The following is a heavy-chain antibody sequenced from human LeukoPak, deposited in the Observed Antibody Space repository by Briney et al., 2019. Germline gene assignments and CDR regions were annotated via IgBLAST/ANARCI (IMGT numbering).Heavy chain of an antibody. V-gene: IGHV4-59*12. CDR1: AGAITSYY. D-gene: IGHD6-13*01. CDR2: IYDSGST. CDR3: ARVLAAAGFDY. J-gene: IGHJ4*02. Sequence: LETLSLTCTVSAGAITSYYWSWIRQPPGKGLEWIGYIYDSGSTNYNPSLKSRATISVDKSKNQFSLKLSSVTAADTAVCYCARVLAAAGFDYWGQGTLATVSS.